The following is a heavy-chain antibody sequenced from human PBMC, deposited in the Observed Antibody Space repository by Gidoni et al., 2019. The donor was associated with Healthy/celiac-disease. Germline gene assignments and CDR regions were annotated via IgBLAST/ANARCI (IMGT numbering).Heavy chain of an antibody. CDR3: ARCVRLAARPGGAGWYFDL. CDR2: ISSSSSTI. J-gene: IGHJ2*01. V-gene: IGHV3-48*02. D-gene: IGHD6-6*01. Sequence: EVQLVESGGGLVQPGGSLRLSCAASGFTFSSYSMNWVRQAPGKGLEWVSYISSSSSTIYYADSVKGRFTISRDNAKNSLYLQMNSLRDEDTAVYYCARCVRLAARPGGAGWYFDLWGRGTLVTVSS. CDR1: GFTFSSYS.